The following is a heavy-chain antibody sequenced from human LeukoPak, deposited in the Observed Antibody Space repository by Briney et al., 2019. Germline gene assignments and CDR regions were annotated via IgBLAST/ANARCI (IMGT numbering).Heavy chain of an antibody. CDR2: TYYRSKWYN. J-gene: IGHJ6*03. Sequence: PSQTLSLTCAISGDSVSSNSAAWNWIRQSPSRGLEWLGRTYYRSKWYNDYAVSVKSRITINPATSKNQFSLQLNSVTPEDTAVYYCARENWNDVFVYYYYMDVWGKGTTVTVSS. CDR3: ARENWNDVFVYYYYMDV. D-gene: IGHD1-1*01. V-gene: IGHV6-1*01. CDR1: GDSVSSNSAA.